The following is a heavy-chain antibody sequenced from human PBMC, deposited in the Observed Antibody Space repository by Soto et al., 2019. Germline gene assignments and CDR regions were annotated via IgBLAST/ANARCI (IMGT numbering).Heavy chain of an antibody. D-gene: IGHD2-2*01. CDR1: GFTFSNFP. CDR2: ISTNGRGT. J-gene: IGHJ4*02. CDR3: AKDRGYCGSTSCYDGGY. Sequence: GGSLRLSCAASGFTFSNFPMYWVRQAPGKGLEYVSSISTNGRGTYFSNSVKGRFSISRDNSKNTPYLQMNSLRAEDTAVYYCAKDRGYCGSTSCYDGGYWGQGTLVTVSS. V-gene: IGHV3-64*01.